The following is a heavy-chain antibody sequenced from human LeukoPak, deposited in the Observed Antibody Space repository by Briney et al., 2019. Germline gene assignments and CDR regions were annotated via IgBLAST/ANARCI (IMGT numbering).Heavy chain of an antibody. CDR2: INPVESDI. D-gene: IGHD1-1*01. Sequence: GESLKISCKGSGYSFPTYWIGWVRQMPGKGLEWMGLINPVESDIRYRPSFQGQVTISADKSINTAYLQWSSLKASDSAMYYCASSIRLYGTSGYDYWGQGTLVTVSS. CDR3: ASSIRLYGTSGYDY. V-gene: IGHV5-51*01. CDR1: GYSFPTYW. J-gene: IGHJ4*02.